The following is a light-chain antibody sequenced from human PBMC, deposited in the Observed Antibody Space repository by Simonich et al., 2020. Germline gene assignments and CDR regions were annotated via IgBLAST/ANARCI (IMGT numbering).Light chain of an antibody. V-gene: IGLV2-14*03. Sequence: SALTQPASVSGSPGQSITISCTGTSSDVGSYNYVSWYQQHPGKAPKLMLYDVSNRPSGVSNRFSGSKSGNTAYRTISGLQAEDEADYYCRSYTSSSTWVFGGGTKLTVL. J-gene: IGLJ3*02. CDR3: RSYTSSSTWV. CDR1: SSDVGSYNY. CDR2: DVS.